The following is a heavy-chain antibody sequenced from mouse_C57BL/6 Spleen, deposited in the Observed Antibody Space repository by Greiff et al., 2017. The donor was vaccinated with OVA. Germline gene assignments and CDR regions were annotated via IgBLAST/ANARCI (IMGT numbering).Heavy chain of an antibody. Sequence: QVQLKQPGAELVRPGSSVKLSCKASGYTFTSYWMHWVKQRPIQGLEWIGNIDPSDSETHYNQKFKDKATLTVDKSSSTAYMQLSSLTSEDSAVYSCARGEGLIQLYFDYWGQGTTLTVSS. CDR2: IDPSDSET. CDR3: ARGEGLIQLYFDY. J-gene: IGHJ2*01. D-gene: IGHD4-1*02. V-gene: IGHV1-52*01. CDR1: GYTFTSYW.